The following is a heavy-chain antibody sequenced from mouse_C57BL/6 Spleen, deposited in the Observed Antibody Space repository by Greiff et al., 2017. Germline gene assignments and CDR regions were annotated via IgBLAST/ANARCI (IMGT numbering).Heavy chain of an antibody. V-gene: IGHV1-76*01. CDR1: GYTFTDYY. CDR2: IYPGSGNT. CDR3: ARCTTVAYYYAMDY. J-gene: IGHJ4*01. D-gene: IGHD1-1*01. Sequence: QVQLKESGAELVRPGASVKLSCKASGYTFTDYYINWVKQRPGQGLEWIARIYPGSGNTYYNEKFKGKATLTAEKSSSTAYMQLSSLTSEDSAVYFCARCTTVAYYYAMDYWGQGTSVTVSS.